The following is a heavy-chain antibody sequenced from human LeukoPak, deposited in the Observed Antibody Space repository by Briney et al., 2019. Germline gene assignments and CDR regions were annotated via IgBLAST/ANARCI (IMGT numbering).Heavy chain of an antibody. CDR3: ASFTDAFDI. CDR2: IYTSGST. J-gene: IGHJ3*02. Sequence: SSQTLSLTCTVSGVSISSGSYYWSWIRQPAGKGLEWIGRIYTSGSTNYNPSLKSRVTISVDTSKNQFSLKLSSVTAADTAVYYCASFTDAFDIWGQGTMVTVSS. CDR1: GVSISSGSYY. V-gene: IGHV4-61*02.